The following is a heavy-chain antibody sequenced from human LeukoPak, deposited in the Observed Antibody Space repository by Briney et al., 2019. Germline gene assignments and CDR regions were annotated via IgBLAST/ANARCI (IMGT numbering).Heavy chain of an antibody. CDR3: AKDYDYSGYDFLDY. J-gene: IGHJ4*02. V-gene: IGHV3-23*01. CDR1: GFTFSSYA. Sequence: RGSLRLSCAASGFTFSSYAMSWVRQAPGKGLEWVSAISGSGGSTYYADSVKGRFTISRDNSKNTLYLQMNSLRAEDTAVYYCAKDYDYSGYDFLDYWGQGTLVTVSS. CDR2: ISGSGGST. D-gene: IGHD5-12*01.